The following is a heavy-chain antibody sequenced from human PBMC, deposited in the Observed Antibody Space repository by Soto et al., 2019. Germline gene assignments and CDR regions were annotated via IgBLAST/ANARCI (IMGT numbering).Heavy chain of an antibody. CDR3: AKPPFPYGGKSPFDY. CDR1: GGTFSSYA. D-gene: IGHD2-15*01. CDR2: IIPIFGTA. V-gene: IGHV1-69*06. J-gene: IGHJ4*02. Sequence: VASVKVSCKASGGTFSSYAISWVRQAPGQGLEWMGGIIPIFGTANYAQKFQGRVTITADKSTSTAYMELSSLRSEDTAVYYCAKPPFPYGGKSPFDYWGQGTLVTVSS.